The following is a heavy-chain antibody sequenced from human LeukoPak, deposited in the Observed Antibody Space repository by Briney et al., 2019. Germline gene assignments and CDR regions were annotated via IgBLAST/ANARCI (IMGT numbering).Heavy chain of an antibody. Sequence: GESLKISCKASGYTFTSFFIGWVRQMPGQGLEWMGIISPADSDTRYSPSSQGQVTLSADKSISTACLQWNSLKTSDTAIYYCARHPRGPWGQGTLVTVSS. CDR2: ISPADSDT. CDR3: ARHPRGP. J-gene: IGHJ5*02. V-gene: IGHV5-51*01. D-gene: IGHD3-16*01. CDR1: GYTFTSFF.